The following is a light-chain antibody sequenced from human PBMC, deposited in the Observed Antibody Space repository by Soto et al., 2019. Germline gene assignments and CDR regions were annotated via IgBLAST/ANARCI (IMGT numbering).Light chain of an antibody. J-gene: IGKJ2*01. CDR2: KAS. V-gene: IGKV1-5*03. CDR3: QQYNSYSPSYT. Sequence: DIQMTQSPSTLSASVGDRVTITCRASQSISSWLAWYQQKPGKAPNLLIYKASSLESGVPSRFSGSGSGTEFTLTTSSLQPDDFATYYCQQYNSYSPSYTFGQGTKLEIK. CDR1: QSISSW.